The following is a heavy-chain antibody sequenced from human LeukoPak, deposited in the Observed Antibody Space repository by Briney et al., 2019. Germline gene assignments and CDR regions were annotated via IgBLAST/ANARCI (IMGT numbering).Heavy chain of an antibody. CDR3: ARVTYDSSGYYLDY. D-gene: IGHD3-22*01. V-gene: IGHV1-2*02. CDR1: GYTFTGYY. J-gene: IGHJ4*02. CDR2: INPYSGDT. Sequence: ASVKVSCKASGYTFTGYYIHWVRQAPGQGLELMGWINPYSGDTNSAQKFQGRVTMTRDTSISTAYMELSRLRSDDTAVYYCARVTYDSSGYYLDYWGQGTLVTVSS.